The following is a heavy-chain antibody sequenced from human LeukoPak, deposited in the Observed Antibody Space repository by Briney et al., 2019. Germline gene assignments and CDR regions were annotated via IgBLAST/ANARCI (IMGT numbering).Heavy chain of an antibody. CDR2: IYYSGST. D-gene: IGHD5-18*01. J-gene: IGHJ4*02. Sequence: SETLSLTCTVSGGSISTYYWSWIRQPPGKGLEWIGYIYYSGSTNYNPSLKSRVTISVDTSKNQFSLKLSSVTAADTAVYYCARDKQPGDYWGQGTLVTVSS. V-gene: IGHV4-59*01. CDR3: ARDKQPGDY. CDR1: GGSISTYY.